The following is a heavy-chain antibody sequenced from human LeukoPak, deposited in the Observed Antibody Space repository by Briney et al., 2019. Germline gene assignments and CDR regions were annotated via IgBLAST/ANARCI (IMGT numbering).Heavy chain of an antibody. J-gene: IGHJ5*02. CDR1: GDTFTTYA. CDR2: IIPMFGTP. D-gene: IGHD2-8*01. Sequence: GASVKVSCKTSGDTFTTYAIIWVRQAPGQGLEWMGGIIPMFGTPNYAQRSQGRVTITADKSTKTAYMELSSLRSEDTAVYYCARAGIPGYCTNVTCSNWLDPWGQGTLVTVSS. CDR3: ARAGIPGYCTNVTCSNWLDP. V-gene: IGHV1-69*06.